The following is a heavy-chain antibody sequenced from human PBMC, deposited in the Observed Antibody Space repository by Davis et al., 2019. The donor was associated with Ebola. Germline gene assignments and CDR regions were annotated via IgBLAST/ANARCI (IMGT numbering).Heavy chain of an antibody. V-gene: IGHV3-21*01. D-gene: IGHD1-14*01. CDR2: ITRASGYI. J-gene: IGHJ6*02. CDR1: GFTFSTYT. CDR3: AREGIITSGLDV. Sequence: PGGSLRLSCAASGFTFSTYTMNWVRQAPGKGLEWVSSITRASGYIYYADSVKGRFTISRDNAKNSLYLQMNSLRDDDTAIYYCAREGIITSGLDVWGQGTTVTVSS.